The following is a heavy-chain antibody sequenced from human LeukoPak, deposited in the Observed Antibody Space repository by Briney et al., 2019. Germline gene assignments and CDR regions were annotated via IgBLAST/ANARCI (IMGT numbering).Heavy chain of an antibody. V-gene: IGHV4-31*03. CDR3: ARGATVTRYYYYGTDV. CDR1: GGSISSGGYY. CDR2: IYYSGST. Sequence: SGTLSLTCTVSGGSISSGGYYWSWIRQHPGKGLEWIGYIYYSGSTYYNPSLKSRVTISVDTSKNQFSLKLSSVTAADTAVYYSARGATVTRYYYYGTDVWGQGTTVTVSS. J-gene: IGHJ6*02. D-gene: IGHD4-11*01.